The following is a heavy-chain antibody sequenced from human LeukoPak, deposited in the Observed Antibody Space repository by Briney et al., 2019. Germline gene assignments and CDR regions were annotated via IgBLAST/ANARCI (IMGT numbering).Heavy chain of an antibody. J-gene: IGHJ3*02. V-gene: IGHV4-4*07. CDR1: GGFISCYY. CDR3: ARAPYSKDAFDI. Sequence: SETMIFTRTSAGGFISCYYGSLIRKPAGRVLEWIGRISTSAGTNYSPSFQSRVTMSADKSKNQFSLKLSSVTAADTAVYYCARAPYSKDAFDIWGQGTMVTVSS. CDR2: ISTSAGT. D-gene: IGHD2-15*01.